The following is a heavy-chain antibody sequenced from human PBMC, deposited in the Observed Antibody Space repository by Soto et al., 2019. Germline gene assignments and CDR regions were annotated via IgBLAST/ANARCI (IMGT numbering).Heavy chain of an antibody. J-gene: IGHJ5*01. CDR2: IRGKVNNYAT. CDR1: GFRFSDSA. Sequence: GGSLRLSCAAPGFRFSDSAIHWVRQASGKGLEWVGRIRGKVNNYATGYAASVEGRFTISRDESRNTAYLQMNSIKTEDSAVYYCSRHNWFESWGQGTLVTVSS. CDR3: SRHNWFES. V-gene: IGHV3-73*01.